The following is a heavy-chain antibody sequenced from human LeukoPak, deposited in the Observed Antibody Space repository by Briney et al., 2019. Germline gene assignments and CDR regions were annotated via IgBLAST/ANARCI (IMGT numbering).Heavy chain of an antibody. Sequence: GGSLRLSCAASGITFDDYAMYWVRQGPGKGLEWVAGISWNSVSIGYADSVKGRFTISRDNAKNSQYLQMNSLRNEDTALYYCAKELGGGSDGLDIWGQGTMVTVSS. D-gene: IGHD2-15*01. CDR2: ISWNSVSI. CDR3: AKELGGGSDGLDI. CDR1: GITFDDYA. J-gene: IGHJ3*02. V-gene: IGHV3-9*01.